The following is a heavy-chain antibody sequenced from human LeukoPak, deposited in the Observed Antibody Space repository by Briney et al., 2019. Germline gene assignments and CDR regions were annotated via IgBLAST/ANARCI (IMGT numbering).Heavy chain of an antibody. CDR1: GYTFTGNY. Sequence: ASVTVSCKASGYTFTGNYMHWVRQAPGQGLGWMGWINPNSGGTNFAQKFQGRVTMTRDTSISTAYMELSRLRSDDTAVYYCARGLIWFGELSFDYWGQGTLVTVSS. D-gene: IGHD3-10*01. J-gene: IGHJ4*02. CDR2: INPNSGGT. V-gene: IGHV1-2*02. CDR3: ARGLIWFGELSFDY.